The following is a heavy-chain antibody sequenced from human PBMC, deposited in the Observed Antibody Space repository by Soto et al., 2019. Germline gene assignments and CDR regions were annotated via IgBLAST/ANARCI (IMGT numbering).Heavy chain of an antibody. CDR1: GFTFSSYD. CDR3: ARELRRSSSWYLNPTYYYYGMDV. CDR2: IGTAGDT. J-gene: IGHJ6*02. V-gene: IGHV3-13*04. D-gene: IGHD6-13*01. Sequence: TGGSLRLSCAASGFTFSSYDMHWVRQATGKGLEWVSAIGTAGDTYYPGSVKGRFTISRENAKNSLYLQMNSLRAGDTAVYYCARELRRSSSWYLNPTYYYYGMDVWGQGTTVTVSS.